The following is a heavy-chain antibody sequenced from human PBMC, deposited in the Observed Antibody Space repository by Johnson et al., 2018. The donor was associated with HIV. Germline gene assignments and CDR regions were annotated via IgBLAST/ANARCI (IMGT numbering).Heavy chain of an antibody. D-gene: IGHD3-10*01. Sequence: EVQLVESGGGLVQHGGSLRLSCAASGFTVSSNYMSWVRQAPGKGLEWVSIIYSGGSTYYADSVKGRFTISRDNSKNTLYLQMNSLRAEDTAVYYCARDASYYGSANDAFDIWGQGTMVTVSS. J-gene: IGHJ3*02. CDR2: IYSGGST. CDR3: ARDASYYGSANDAFDI. V-gene: IGHV3-66*01. CDR1: GFTVSSNY.